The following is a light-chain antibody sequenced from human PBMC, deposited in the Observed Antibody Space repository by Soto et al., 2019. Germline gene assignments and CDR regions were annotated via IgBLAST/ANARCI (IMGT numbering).Light chain of an antibody. CDR2: WAS. V-gene: IGKV4-1*01. CDR1: QSIFYSSNNKNY. Sequence: DSLMTQSPASLAVSLGERATINCKSSQSIFYSSNNKNYLAWYQQRPGQPPRLLMYWASTRESGVPDRFSGSGSGTDFALTISSLQAEDVAVYYCQQYYSSPTWTFGQGTKVDIK. CDR3: QQYYSSPTWT. J-gene: IGKJ1*01.